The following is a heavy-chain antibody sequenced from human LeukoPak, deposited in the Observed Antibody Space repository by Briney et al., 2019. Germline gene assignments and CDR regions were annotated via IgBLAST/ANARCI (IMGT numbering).Heavy chain of an antibody. CDR2: ISAYNGNT. CDR1: GYTFTSYG. CDR3: ARDRSVTTSMYYYYMDV. D-gene: IGHD4-11*01. V-gene: IGHV1-18*01. Sequence: GASVKVSCKASGYTFTSYGISWVRQAPGQGLEWMGWISAYNGNTNYAQKLQGRVTMTTDTSTSTAYMELRSLRSDDTAVYYCARDRSVTTSMYYYYMDVWGKGTTVTVSS. J-gene: IGHJ6*03.